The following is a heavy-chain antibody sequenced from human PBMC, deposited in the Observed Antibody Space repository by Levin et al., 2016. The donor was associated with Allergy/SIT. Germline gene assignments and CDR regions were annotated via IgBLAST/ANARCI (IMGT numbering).Heavy chain of an antibody. CDR3: ARMLRVDIPVYFYYFDLDV. V-gene: IGHV2-26*01. CDR2: IFSNDEK. J-gene: IGHJ6*02. Sequence: SGPTLVKPIETLTLTCTVSGFSLSNVRMGVSWIRQPPGEALEWLAHIFSNDEKSYNTSLKNRLTVSKDTSKSQVVLTMTNMDPADTATYYCARMLRVDIPVYFYYFDLDVWGQGTTVTVSS. CDR1: GFSLSNVRMG. D-gene: IGHD3-10*01.